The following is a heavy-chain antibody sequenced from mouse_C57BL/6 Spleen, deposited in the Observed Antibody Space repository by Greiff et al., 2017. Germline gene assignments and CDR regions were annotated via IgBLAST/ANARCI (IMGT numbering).Heavy chain of an antibody. CDR2: IFPGSGSP. J-gene: IGHJ4*01. CDR3: ARGGCDYDGEGYYAMDY. V-gene: IGHV1-9*01. CDR1: GYTFTGYW. Sequence: QVQLQQSGAELMKPGASVKLSCKATGYTFTGYWLEWVKQRPGHGLEWIGEIFPGSGSPNYNEKFKGKATFTAAQSSNTAYMQLSSLTTGDSAFYYCARGGCDYDGEGYYAMDYWGQGTSVTVSS. D-gene: IGHD2-4*01.